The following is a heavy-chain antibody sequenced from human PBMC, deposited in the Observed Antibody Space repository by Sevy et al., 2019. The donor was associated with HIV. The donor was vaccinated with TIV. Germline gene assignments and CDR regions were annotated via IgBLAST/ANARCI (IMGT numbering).Heavy chain of an antibody. J-gene: IGHJ5*02. V-gene: IGHV3-74*01. CDR3: TRVRAAITTGWANWFDP. Sequence: GGSLRLSCAASGFTFRNYWMHWVCQAPGKGLVWVSRINSDGSSTSYADSVKGRFTISRDNAKNTLYLQMNSLRAEDTALYYCTRVRAAITTGWANWFDPWGQGTQVTVSS. CDR1: GFTFRNYW. D-gene: IGHD3-22*01. CDR2: INSDGSST.